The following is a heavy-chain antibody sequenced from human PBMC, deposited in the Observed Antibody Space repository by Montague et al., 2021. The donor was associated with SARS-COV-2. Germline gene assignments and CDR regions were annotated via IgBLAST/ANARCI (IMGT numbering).Heavy chain of an antibody. D-gene: IGHD6-19*01. Sequence: SETLSLTCTVSGGSIRSTTFYWGWIRQSPGKGLEWIGYIYEGDNTYYNPSLKSRVAISLDTPNNQFSLKITSLIVADTVIYYCVTPGKTAVAGQFDYWGPGILVTVSS. V-gene: IGHV4-39*07. CDR2: IYEGDNT. J-gene: IGHJ4*02. CDR3: VTPGKTAVAGQFDY. CDR1: GGSIRSTTFY.